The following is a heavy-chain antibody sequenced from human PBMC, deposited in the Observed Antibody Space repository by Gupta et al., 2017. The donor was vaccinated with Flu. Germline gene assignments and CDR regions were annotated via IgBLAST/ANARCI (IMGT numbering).Heavy chain of an antibody. CDR1: GGSISSSSYY. D-gene: IGHD3-10*01. Sequence: QLQLQESGPGLVKPSETLSLTCTVSGGSISSSSYYWGWIRQPPGKGLEWIGSIYYSGSTYYNPSLKSRVTISVDTSKNQFSLKLSSVTAADTAVYYCARGSGGYYFDYWGQGTLVTVSS. V-gene: IGHV4-39*01. CDR2: IYYSGST. CDR3: ARGSGGYYFDY. J-gene: IGHJ4*02.